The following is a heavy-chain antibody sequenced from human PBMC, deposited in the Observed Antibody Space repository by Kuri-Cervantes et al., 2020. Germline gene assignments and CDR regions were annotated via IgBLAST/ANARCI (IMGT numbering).Heavy chain of an antibody. CDR2: IYYSGST. Sequence: GSLRLSCTVSGGSISSYYWSWIRQPPGKGLEWIGYIYYSGSTNYNPSLKSRVTISVDTSKNQFSLKLSSVTAADTAVYYCAKVLGPDYGMDVWGQGTTVTVSS. J-gene: IGHJ6*02. CDR1: GGSISSYY. V-gene: IGHV4-59*01. CDR3: AKVLGPDYGMDV.